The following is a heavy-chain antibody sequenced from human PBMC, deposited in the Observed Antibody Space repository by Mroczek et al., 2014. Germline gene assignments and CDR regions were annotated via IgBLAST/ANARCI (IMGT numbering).Heavy chain of an antibody. CDR2: IYYSGST. D-gene: IGHD6-19*01. CDR1: GGSISSYY. CDR3: ARVRGGQWLALIDY. Sequence: QVQLVESGPGLVKPSETLSLTCTVSGGSISSYYWSWIRQPPGKGLEWIGYIYYSGSTNYNPSLKSRVTISVDTSKNQFSLKLSSVTAADTAVYYCARVRGGQWLALIDYWGQGTLVTVSS. J-gene: IGHJ4*02. V-gene: IGHV4-59*01.